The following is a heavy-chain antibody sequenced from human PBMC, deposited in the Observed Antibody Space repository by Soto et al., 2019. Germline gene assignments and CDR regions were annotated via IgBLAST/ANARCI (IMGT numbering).Heavy chain of an antibody. Sequence: PSDPLSSTYSLYADSISSSYWTGIRQSPVPLLECIGCIHHSGKSNYSPSLRSRVTMSVDTSKNQFSLKLNSMTAADTAIYYCARVGGSGWNFDSWGQGILVTVSS. J-gene: IGHJ4*02. CDR3: ARVGGSGWNFDS. V-gene: IGHV4-59*01. D-gene: IGHD6-19*01. CDR2: IHHSGKS. CDR1: ADSISSSY.